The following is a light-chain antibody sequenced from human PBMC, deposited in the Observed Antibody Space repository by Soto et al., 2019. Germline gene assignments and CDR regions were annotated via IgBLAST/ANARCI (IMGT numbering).Light chain of an antibody. Sequence: QSALTQPASVSGSPGQAITISCAGTIRDVGAYNLVSWYQQYPGRAPQLILYEVRNRPSGISFRFSGFKSGNTASLTISSLQAEDEADYYCSSFTSKSTLIFCGGTKLTVL. J-gene: IGLJ2*01. V-gene: IGLV2-14*01. CDR2: EVR. CDR1: IRDVGAYNL. CDR3: SSFTSKSTLI.